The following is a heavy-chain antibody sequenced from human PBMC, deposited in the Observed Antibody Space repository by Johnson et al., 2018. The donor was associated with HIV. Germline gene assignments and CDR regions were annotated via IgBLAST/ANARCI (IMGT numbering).Heavy chain of an antibody. Sequence: QEQLEESGGGLVNPGGSLRLSCAASGFTFSDYYMSWIRQTPGKGLEWVSYISSSGTTVYYADSVKGRFSISRDNAKKSLYLQINSLRAEDTAVYYCAKPQPPIVVVTATGEGETFDIWGQGTMVTVSS. CDR2: ISSSGTTV. CDR3: AKPQPPIVVVTATGEGETFDI. V-gene: IGHV3-11*04. J-gene: IGHJ3*02. CDR1: GFTFSDYY. D-gene: IGHD2-21*02.